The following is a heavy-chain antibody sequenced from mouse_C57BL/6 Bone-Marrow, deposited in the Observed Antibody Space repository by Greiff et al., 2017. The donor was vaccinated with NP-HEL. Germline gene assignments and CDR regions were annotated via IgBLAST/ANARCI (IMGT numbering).Heavy chain of an antibody. CDR1: GFTFSSYA. CDR2: ISDGGSYT. Sequence: EVMLVESGGGLVKPGGSLKLSCAASGFTFSSYAMSWVRQTPEKRLEWVATISDGGSYTYYPDNVKGRFTISRDNAKNNLYLQMSHLKSEDTAMYYWARSTMVTTGFAYWGQGTLVTVSA. V-gene: IGHV5-4*03. D-gene: IGHD2-2*01. CDR3: ARSTMVTTGFAY. J-gene: IGHJ3*01.